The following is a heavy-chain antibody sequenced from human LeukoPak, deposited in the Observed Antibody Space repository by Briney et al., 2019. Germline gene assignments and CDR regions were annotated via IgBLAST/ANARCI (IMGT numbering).Heavy chain of an antibody. CDR2: IKQDGSEK. J-gene: IGHJ4*02. Sequence: GGSLRLSCAASGFTFSSYWMSWVRQAPGKGLEWVANIKQDGSEKYYVDSVKGRFTISRDNAKNSLYLQMNSLRAEDTAVYYCARVVAVYSGYDFWTAVGYYFDYWGQGTLVTVSS. D-gene: IGHD5-12*01. CDR1: GFTFSSYW. V-gene: IGHV3-7*01. CDR3: ARVVAVYSGYDFWTAVGYYFDY.